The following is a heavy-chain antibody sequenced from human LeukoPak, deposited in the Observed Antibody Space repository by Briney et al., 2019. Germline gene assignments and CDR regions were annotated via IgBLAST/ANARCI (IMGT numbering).Heavy chain of an antibody. CDR3: AKDGLQLPPYYFDY. CDR2: ISYDGSNK. J-gene: IGHJ4*02. CDR1: GFIFSSYA. Sequence: GGSLRLSCAASGFIFSSYAMHWVRQAPGKGLEWVAVISYDGSNKYYADSVKGRFTISRDNSKNTLYLQMNSLRAEDTAVYYCAKDGLQLPPYYFDYWGQGTLVTVSS. V-gene: IGHV3-30-3*01. D-gene: IGHD5-18*01.